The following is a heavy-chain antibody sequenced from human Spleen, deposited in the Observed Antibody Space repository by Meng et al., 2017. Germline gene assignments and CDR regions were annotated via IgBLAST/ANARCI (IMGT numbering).Heavy chain of an antibody. Sequence: QVHLQESGPGLVKPSGTLSLTCAVSGGSISSSNWWSWVRQSPGKGLEWIGEIYHSGSTNYNPSFKSRVTISLDKSKNQFSLKLSSVTAADTAVYYCARAHVNRDWILGGYFDFWGQGTLVTVSS. CDR2: IYHSGST. V-gene: IGHV4-4*02. CDR1: GGSISSSNW. CDR3: ARAHVNRDWILGGYFDF. D-gene: IGHD3-16*01. J-gene: IGHJ4*02.